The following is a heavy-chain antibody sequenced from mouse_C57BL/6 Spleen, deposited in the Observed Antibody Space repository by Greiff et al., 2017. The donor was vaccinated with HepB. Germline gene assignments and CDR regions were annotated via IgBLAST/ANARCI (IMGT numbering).Heavy chain of an antibody. Sequence: EVQLQQSGPVLVKPGASVKMSCKASGYTFTDYYMNWVKQSHGKSLEWIGVINPYNGGTSYNQKFKGKATLTVDKSSSTAYMELNSLTSDDSEVYYCARWVTTVVKAMDYWGQGTSVTVSS. CDR3: ARWVTTVVKAMDY. V-gene: IGHV1-19*01. J-gene: IGHJ4*01. D-gene: IGHD1-1*01. CDR2: INPYNGGT. CDR1: GYTFTDYY.